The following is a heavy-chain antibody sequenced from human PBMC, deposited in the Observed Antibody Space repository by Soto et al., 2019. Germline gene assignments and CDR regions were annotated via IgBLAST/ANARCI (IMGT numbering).Heavy chain of an antibody. J-gene: IGHJ4*02. CDR1: GFTFSSYA. CDR3: AKSQTSVGATLTR. CDR2: ISGSGGST. Sequence: EVQLLESGGGLVQPGGSLRLSCAASGFTFSSYAMSWVRQAPGKGLEWVSAISGSGGSTYYADSVKGRFTISRDNSKNTQYLQMNSLRAEDTAVYYCAKSQTSVGATLTRWGQGTLVTVSS. D-gene: IGHD1-26*01. V-gene: IGHV3-23*01.